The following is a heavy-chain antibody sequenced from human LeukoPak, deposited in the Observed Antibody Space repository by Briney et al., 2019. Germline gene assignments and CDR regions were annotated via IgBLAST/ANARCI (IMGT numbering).Heavy chain of an antibody. J-gene: IGHJ4*02. V-gene: IGHV3-64D*06. Sequence: GGSLRLSCSASGFTFSSYAMHWVRQAPGKGLEYVSAISSNGGSTYYADSVKGRFTISRDNSKNTLCLQMSSLRAEDTAVYYCVTDRRGILVRGTTFDYWGQGTLVTVSS. D-gene: IGHD3-10*01. CDR2: ISSNGGST. CDR3: VTDRRGILVRGTTFDY. CDR1: GFTFSSYA.